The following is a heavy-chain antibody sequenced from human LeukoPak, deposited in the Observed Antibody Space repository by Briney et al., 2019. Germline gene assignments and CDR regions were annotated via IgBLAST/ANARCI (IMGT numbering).Heavy chain of an antibody. D-gene: IGHD2-8*02. CDR1: GFTFSIYW. J-gene: IGHJ6*02. CDR3: VRAGGPHTVDV. V-gene: IGHV3-7*01. CDR2: INQNGSAT. Sequence: GGSLRLSCAASGFTFSIYWMSWVRQAPGKGLEWVANINQNGSATYYADSVKGRFTISRDNAKNTLFLQMNSLRAEDTAVSYCVRAGGPHTVDVWGQGTTVTVSS.